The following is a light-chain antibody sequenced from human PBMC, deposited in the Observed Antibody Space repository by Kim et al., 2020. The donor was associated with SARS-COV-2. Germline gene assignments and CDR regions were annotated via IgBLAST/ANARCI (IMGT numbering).Light chain of an antibody. J-gene: IGKJ5*01. CDR1: QSVSSC. CDR3: QQRSDWPIT. CDR2: DAS. Sequence: EIVLTQSPATLSLSPGERATLSCRASQSVSSCLAWYQQKPGQAPRLLIYDASNRATGIPARFSGSGSGTDFTLTVNSLEPEDFAVYYCQQRSDWPITFGQGTRLEIK. V-gene: IGKV3-11*01.